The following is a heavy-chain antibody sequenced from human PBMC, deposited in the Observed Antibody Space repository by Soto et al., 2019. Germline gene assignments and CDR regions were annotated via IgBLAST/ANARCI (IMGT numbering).Heavy chain of an antibody. J-gene: IGHJ4*02. V-gene: IGHV3-33*01. D-gene: IGHD2-15*01. CDR2: IWYDGDKK. Sequence: QVQLVESGGGVVQPGRSLRLSCAASGFTLSSYGMHWVRQAPGKGQEWVAVIWYDGDKKYYADSVKVRFTISRDESKNTVYLHMSSLRGEDTGVYYCARGSAGSESVVVVPAIDFYSFDTWGQGTLVSVSS. CDR3: ARGSAGSESVVVVPAIDFYSFDT. CDR1: GFTLSSYG.